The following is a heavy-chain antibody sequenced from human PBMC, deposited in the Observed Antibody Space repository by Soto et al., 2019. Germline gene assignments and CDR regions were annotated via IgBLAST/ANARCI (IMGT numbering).Heavy chain of an antibody. V-gene: IGHV1-8*01. J-gene: IGHJ3*02. Sequence: QVQLVQSGAEVKKPGASVKVSCKASGYTFTSYDINWVRQATGQGLEWMGWMNPNSGNTGYAQKFQGRVTMTRNTSISTAYMELSSLRSEDTAVYYCARGALRHFDWEGHDAFGIWGQGTMVTVSS. CDR1: GYTFTSYD. CDR3: ARGALRHFDWEGHDAFGI. CDR2: MNPNSGNT. D-gene: IGHD3-9*01.